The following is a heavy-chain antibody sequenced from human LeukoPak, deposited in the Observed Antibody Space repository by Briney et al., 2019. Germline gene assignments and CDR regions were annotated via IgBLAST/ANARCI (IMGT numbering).Heavy chain of an antibody. J-gene: IGHJ4*02. CDR3: ARDSGSGWFRLDN. CDR1: GFTFSNNY. Sequence: GGSLRLSCAASGFTFSNNYMSWVRQAPGKGLEWVSVIYSGGYRYYADSVEGRFTISRDNSKNTVYLQMNSLRPEDTAVYYCARDSGSGWFRLDNWGQGTLVTVSS. D-gene: IGHD6-19*01. CDR2: IYSGGYR. V-gene: IGHV3-66*01.